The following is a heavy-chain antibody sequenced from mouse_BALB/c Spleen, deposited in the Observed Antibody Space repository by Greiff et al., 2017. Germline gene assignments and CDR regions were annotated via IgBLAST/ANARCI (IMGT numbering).Heavy chain of an antibody. J-gene: IGHJ2*01. CDR3: AGGNYEYFDY. D-gene: IGHD2-1*01. V-gene: IGHV5-6-5*01. Sequence: EVQGVESGGGLVKPGGSLKLSCAASGFTFSSYAMSWVRQTPEKRLEWVASISSGGSTYYPDSVKGRFTISRDNARNILYLQMSSLRSEDTAMYYCAGGNYEYFDYWGQGTTLTVSS. CDR2: ISSGGST. CDR1: GFTFSSYA.